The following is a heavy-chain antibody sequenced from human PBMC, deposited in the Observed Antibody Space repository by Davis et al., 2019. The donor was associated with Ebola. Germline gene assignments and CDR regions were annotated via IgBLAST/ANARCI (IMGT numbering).Heavy chain of an antibody. D-gene: IGHD5-18*01. J-gene: IGHJ3*02. CDR2: TRNKANSYTT. Sequence: PGGSLRLSCAVSGFTFSDHYMDWVRQAPGKGLEWVARTRNKANSYTTEYAASVEGRFTVSRDDSKNSLYLQMNSLTAEDTAVYYCTRGSVGTAFRALDIWGQGTVVIVSS. V-gene: IGHV3-72*01. CDR3: TRGSVGTAFRALDI. CDR1: GFTFSDHY.